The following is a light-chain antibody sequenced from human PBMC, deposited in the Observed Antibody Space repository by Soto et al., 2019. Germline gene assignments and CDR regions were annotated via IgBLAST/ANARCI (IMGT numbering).Light chain of an antibody. J-gene: IGLJ1*01. V-gene: IGLV2-8*01. CDR3: SSYAGSNNFV. Sequence: QSVLTQPPSASVAPGQSVTSSCIGTSSDVCGYNYVSCDQQPPGKAPKLMIYEVSNRPSGVPDRLSGSKSGNTASLTVSGLQAEDEADYYCSSYAGSNNFVFGTG. CDR1: SSDVCGYNY. CDR2: EVS.